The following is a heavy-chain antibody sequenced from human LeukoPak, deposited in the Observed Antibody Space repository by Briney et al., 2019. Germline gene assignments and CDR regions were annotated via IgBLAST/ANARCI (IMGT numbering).Heavy chain of an antibody. J-gene: IGHJ4*02. CDR2: ISGSGGST. CDR1: GFTFSSYA. CDR3: AKGVYCGGDCYWFDY. D-gene: IGHD2-21*02. V-gene: IGHV3-23*01. Sequence: PGGSLRLSCAASGFTFSSYAMSWVRQAPGKGLEWVSAISGSGGSTYYADSVKGRFTISRDNSKNTLYLQMNSPRAEDTAVYYCAKGVYCGGDCYWFDYWGQGTLVTVSS.